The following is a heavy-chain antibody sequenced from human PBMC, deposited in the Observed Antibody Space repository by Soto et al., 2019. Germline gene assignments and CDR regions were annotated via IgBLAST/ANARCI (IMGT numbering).Heavy chain of an antibody. CDR1: GGSFTTDE. CDR3: GYVGGHNTGDYSFVV. J-gene: IGHJ4*02. D-gene: IGHD5-18*01. Sequence: ASVKVPGKVSGGSFTTDEIGWVRQAPGQGVEWRGWISTDNENMDSAPTLEDRLTMTTDTSTTTAYMELRNLKADDTAVYYCGYVGGHNTGDYSFVVWGKGTPVTVSS. CDR2: ISTDNENM. V-gene: IGHV1-18*04.